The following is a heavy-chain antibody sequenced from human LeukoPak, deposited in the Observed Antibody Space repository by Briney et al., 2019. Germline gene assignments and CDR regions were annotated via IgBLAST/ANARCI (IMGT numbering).Heavy chain of an antibody. CDR3: ARDERIQLRNPYYYYGMDV. V-gene: IGHV1-69*04. Sequence: GTSVEVSCKASGGTFSSYAISWVRQAPGQGLEWMGRIIPILGIANYAQKFQGRVTITADKSTSTAYMELSSLRSEDTAVYYCARDERIQLRNPYYYYGMDVWGQGTTVTVSS. CDR2: IIPILGIA. D-gene: IGHD5-18*01. CDR1: GGTFSSYA. J-gene: IGHJ6*02.